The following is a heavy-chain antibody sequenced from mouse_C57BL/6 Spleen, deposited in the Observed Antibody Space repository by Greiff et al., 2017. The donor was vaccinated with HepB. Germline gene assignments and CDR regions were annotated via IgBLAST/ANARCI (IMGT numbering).Heavy chain of an antibody. V-gene: IGHV1-72*01. J-gene: IGHJ1*03. D-gene: IGHD2-5*01. CDR3: AREVTTYFDV. CDR2: IDPNSGGT. Sequence: QVQLQQPGAELKPGASVKLSCKASGYTFTSYWMHWVKQRPGRGLEWIGRIDPNSGGTKYNEKFKSKATLTVDKPSSTAYMQLSSLTSEDSAVYYCAREVTTYFDVWGTGTTVTVSS. CDR1: GYTFTSYW.